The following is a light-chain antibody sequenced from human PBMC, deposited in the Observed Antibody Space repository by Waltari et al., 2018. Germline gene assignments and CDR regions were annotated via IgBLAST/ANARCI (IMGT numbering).Light chain of an antibody. CDR1: QDISYY. Sequence: DIQMTQSPSSVSESVGDRVTIPCRASQDISYYLAWYQQKPGKAPKLLIYAASSLQTGVPSRFGGSGSGTDFTLTITSLQPEDFATYFCQQAKSPIFSFGPGTKVELK. J-gene: IGKJ3*01. V-gene: IGKV1-12*01. CDR3: QQAKSPIFS. CDR2: AAS.